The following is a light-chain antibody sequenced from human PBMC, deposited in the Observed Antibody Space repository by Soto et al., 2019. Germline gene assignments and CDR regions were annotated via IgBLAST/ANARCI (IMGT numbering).Light chain of an antibody. J-gene: IGKJ4*01. Sequence: EIVLTQSPGTLSLSPGERATLSCRASQSVSSSYLAWYQQKPGQAPRLLIYGASSRATGIPDMFSGSVYRTYFTLTSSRLEPEDFAVYYCQQYGSSLLTFGGGTQVEIK. CDR3: QQYGSSLLT. CDR2: GAS. CDR1: QSVSSSY. V-gene: IGKV3-20*01.